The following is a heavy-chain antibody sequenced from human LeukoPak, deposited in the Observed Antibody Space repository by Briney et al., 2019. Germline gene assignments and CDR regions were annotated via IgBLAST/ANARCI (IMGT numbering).Heavy chain of an antibody. J-gene: IGHJ6*02. CDR3: ARDKSEYDFWSGYFIDYYYGMDV. CDR2: ISAYNGNT. Sequence: ASVKVSCKASGYTFTSYGISWVRQAPGQGLEWMGWISAYNGNTNYAQKLQGRVTMTTDTSTGTAYMELRSLGSDDTAVYYCARDKSEYDFWSGYFIDYYYGMDVWGQGTTVTVSS. CDR1: GYTFTSYG. V-gene: IGHV1-18*01. D-gene: IGHD3-3*01.